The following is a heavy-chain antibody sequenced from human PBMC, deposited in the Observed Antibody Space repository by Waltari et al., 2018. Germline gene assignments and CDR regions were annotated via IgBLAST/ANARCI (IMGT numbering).Heavy chain of an antibody. CDR1: GGSFSGYY. V-gene: IGHV4-34*01. Sequence: QVQLQQWGAGLLKPSATLSLTCAVYGGSFSGYYWSWSRQPPGKGLEWIGEINHSGSTNYNPSLKSRVTISVDTSKNQFSLKLSSVTAADTAVYYCARGYSNSYWGQGTLVTVSS. D-gene: IGHD6-13*01. CDR3: ARGYSNSY. J-gene: IGHJ4*02. CDR2: INHSGST.